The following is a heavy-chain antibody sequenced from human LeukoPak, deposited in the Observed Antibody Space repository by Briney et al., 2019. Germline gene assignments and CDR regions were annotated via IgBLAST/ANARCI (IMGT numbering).Heavy chain of an antibody. CDR1: GGSISSGGYS. J-gene: IGHJ4*02. CDR2: IYHSGST. CDR3: ARAYSSGWYRL. Sequence: SQTLSLTCAVSGGSISSGGYSWSWIRQPPGKGLEWIGYIYHSGSTYYNPSLKSRVTISVDTSKNQFSLKLSSVTAADTAVYYCARAYSSGWYRLWGQGTLVTVSS. D-gene: IGHD6-19*01. V-gene: IGHV4-30-2*01.